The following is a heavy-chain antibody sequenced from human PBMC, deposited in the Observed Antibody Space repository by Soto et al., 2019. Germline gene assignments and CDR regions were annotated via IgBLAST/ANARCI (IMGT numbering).Heavy chain of an antibody. CDR1: GFTFSSYG. CDR3: AIWDYDSSGHGGRDY. V-gene: IGHV3-30*03. Sequence: QVQLVESGGGVGQPGRSLRLSCAASGFTFSSYGMHWVRQAPGKGLEWGAVISYDGSNKYYADSVKGRFTISRDNSKNTLYLQMNSLRAEDTAVYYCAIWDYDSSGHGGRDYWGQGTLVTVSS. J-gene: IGHJ4*02. CDR2: ISYDGSNK. D-gene: IGHD3-22*01.